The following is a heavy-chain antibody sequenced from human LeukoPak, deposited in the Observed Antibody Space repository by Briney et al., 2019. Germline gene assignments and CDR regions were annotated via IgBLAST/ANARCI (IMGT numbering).Heavy chain of an antibody. D-gene: IGHD2-15*01. Sequence: ASLKVSCKASGYTFTGYYMHWVRQAPGHGLERMGWINPNSGGTKFAQKFQGRVTMTRDTSITTAYMERSRLRSDATAVFYCAREKVSGGGYYYIDVWGKGNTVTVSS. CDR2: INPNSGGT. J-gene: IGHJ6*03. CDR3: AREKVSGGGYYYIDV. CDR1: GYTFTGYY. V-gene: IGHV1-2*02.